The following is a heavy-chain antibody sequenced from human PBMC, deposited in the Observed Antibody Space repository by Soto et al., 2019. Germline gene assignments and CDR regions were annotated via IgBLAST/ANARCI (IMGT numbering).Heavy chain of an antibody. V-gene: IGHV1-2*02. CDR3: ASYYYDSSGYYPAGY. Sequence: ASVKVFCKASGYTFTGYYMHWVRQAPGQGLEWMGWINPNSGGTNYAQKFQGRVTMTRDTSISTAYMELSRLRSDDTAVYYCASYYYDSSGYYPAGYWGQGTLVTVSS. CDR2: INPNSGGT. CDR1: GYTFTGYY. D-gene: IGHD3-22*01. J-gene: IGHJ4*02.